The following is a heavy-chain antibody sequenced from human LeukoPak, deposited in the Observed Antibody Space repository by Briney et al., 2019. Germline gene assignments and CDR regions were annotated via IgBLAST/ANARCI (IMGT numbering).Heavy chain of an antibody. CDR2: ISSSGSTI. D-gene: IGHD5-24*01. Sequence: GGSLRLSCAASGFTVSSNYMTWVRQAPGKGLEWVSYISSSGSTIYYADSVKGRFTISRDNAKNSLYLQMNSLRAEDTAVYYCARDGVATIKYNWFDPWGQGTLVTVSS. CDR3: ARDGVATIKYNWFDP. CDR1: GFTVSSNY. V-gene: IGHV3-11*01. J-gene: IGHJ5*02.